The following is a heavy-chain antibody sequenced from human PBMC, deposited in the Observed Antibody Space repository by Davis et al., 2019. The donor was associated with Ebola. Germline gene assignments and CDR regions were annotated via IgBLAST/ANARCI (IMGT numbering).Heavy chain of an antibody. CDR3: AKDLAWYNDY. D-gene: IGHD1-1*01. CDR2: ISYDGSNK. J-gene: IGHJ4*02. Sequence: GESLKISCAASGFTFSSYGMHWVRQAPGKGLEWVAVISYDGSNKYYADSVKGRFTISRDNSKNTLYLQMNSLRAEDTAVYYCAKDLAWYNDYWGQGTLVTVSS. V-gene: IGHV3-30*18. CDR1: GFTFSSYG.